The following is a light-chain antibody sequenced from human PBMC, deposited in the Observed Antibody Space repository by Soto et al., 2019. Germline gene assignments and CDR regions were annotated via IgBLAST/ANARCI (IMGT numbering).Light chain of an antibody. Sequence: QSALTQPPSASGSPGQSVTISCTGTSSDVGGYKYVSWYQQHPGKVPKLMIYEVSKRPSGVPDRFSGSKSGNTASLTVSGLQAEDEADYYCSSYAGSNTDYVFGTGTNLTVL. V-gene: IGLV2-8*01. CDR3: SSYAGSNTDYV. CDR2: EVS. J-gene: IGLJ1*01. CDR1: SSDVGGYKY.